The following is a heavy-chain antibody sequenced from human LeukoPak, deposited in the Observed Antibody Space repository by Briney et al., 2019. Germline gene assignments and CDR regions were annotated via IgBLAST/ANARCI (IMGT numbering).Heavy chain of an antibody. D-gene: IGHD3-22*01. CDR2: IGIDSGNT. CDR1: GFTFSDYS. V-gene: IGHV3-48*01. Sequence: PGGSLRLSCAASGFTFSDYSMNWVRQAPGKGLEWISYIGIDSGNTNYADSVKGRFTISGDKAKNSLYLQMNSLRVEDTAVYYCAKRGVVIRVILVGFHKEAYYFDSWGQGALVTVSS. CDR3: AKRGVVIRVILVGFHKEAYYFDS. J-gene: IGHJ4*02.